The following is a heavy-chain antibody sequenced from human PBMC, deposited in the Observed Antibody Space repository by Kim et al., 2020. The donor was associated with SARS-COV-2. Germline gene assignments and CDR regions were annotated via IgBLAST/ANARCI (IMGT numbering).Heavy chain of an antibody. J-gene: IGHJ4*02. V-gene: IGHV3-23*01. CDR2: ITGGGDGA. D-gene: IGHD6-6*01. Sequence: GGSLRLSCAASGFTFSSSAMTWVRQAPGKGLEWVSAITGGGDGAHYADSVKGRFTISRDNSKSTLYLQMSGLRDEDTAVYYCAKCPSSWVGRLDYWGRGT. CDR3: AKCPSSWVGRLDY. CDR1: GFTFSSSA.